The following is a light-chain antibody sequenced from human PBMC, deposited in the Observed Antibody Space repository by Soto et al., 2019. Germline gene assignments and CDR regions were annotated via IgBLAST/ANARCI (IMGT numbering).Light chain of an antibody. CDR1: QSVSSSY. Sequence: EIVLTQSPGTLSLSPGERATLSCRASQSVSSSYLAWYQQKPGQAPRLLIYGASSRATGIPDRFSGSGSGTDFTLTNSRLEPEDFAVYYCQQFRAFGKGTKVEIK. V-gene: IGKV3-20*01. CDR3: QQFRA. CDR2: GAS. J-gene: IGKJ1*01.